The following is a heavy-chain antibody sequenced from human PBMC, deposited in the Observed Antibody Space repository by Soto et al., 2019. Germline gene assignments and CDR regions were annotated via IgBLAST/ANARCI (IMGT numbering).Heavy chain of an antibody. CDR2: IVVGSGNT. CDR1: GFTFTSSA. V-gene: IGHV1-58*01. CDR3: AEGPGVRERFDY. J-gene: IGHJ4*02. D-gene: IGHD3-10*01. Sequence: SVKVSCKASGFTFTSSAVQWVRQARGQRLEWIGWIVVGSGNTNYAQKFQERVTITRDMSTSTAYMELSSLRSEDTAVYYCAEGPGVRERFDYWGQGTLVTVSS.